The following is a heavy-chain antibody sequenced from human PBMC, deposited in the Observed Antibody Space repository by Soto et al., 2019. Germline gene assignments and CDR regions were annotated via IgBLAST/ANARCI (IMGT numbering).Heavy chain of an antibody. V-gene: IGHV1-2*04. CDR1: GCTFSSDS. J-gene: IGHJ3*02. D-gene: IGHD3-22*01. CDR3: ARGDRITMIVVVPEDAFDI. Sequence: GASVKVSCKASGCTFSSDSFSWVRQAPGQGLEWMGWINPNSDATNYAQKFQGWVTMTRDTSISTAYMELSRLRSDDTAVYYCARGDRITMIVVVPEDAFDIWGQGTMVTVSS. CDR2: INPNSDAT.